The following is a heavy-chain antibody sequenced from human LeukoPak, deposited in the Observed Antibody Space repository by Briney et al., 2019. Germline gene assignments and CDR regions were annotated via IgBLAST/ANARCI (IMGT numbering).Heavy chain of an antibody. CDR3: ARESSSLSRAFDF. CDR2: ISTDGSNT. Sequence: QPGGSLRLSCAASGFTFSSYWMPWVRQAPGKGLVWVSRISTDGSNTNYADSVKGRFTFSRDNANNTLYLQMDSLRAEDTAVYYCARESSSLSRAFDFWGRGTMVTVSS. CDR1: GFTFSSYW. J-gene: IGHJ3*01. V-gene: IGHV3-74*01. D-gene: IGHD2-2*01.